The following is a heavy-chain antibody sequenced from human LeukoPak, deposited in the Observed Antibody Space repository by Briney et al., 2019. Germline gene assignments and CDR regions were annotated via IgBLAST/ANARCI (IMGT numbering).Heavy chain of an antibody. Sequence: GGTLRLSCAASGFAFSSFGMSWVRQAPGKGLEWVSAINYHGGNTYYADSVKGRFTISRDNAKNSLYLQMNSLRAEDTAVYYCAELGITMIGGVWGKGTTVTISS. V-gene: IGHV3-23*01. CDR3: AELGITMIGGV. CDR2: INYHGGNT. D-gene: IGHD3-10*02. CDR1: GFAFSSFG. J-gene: IGHJ6*04.